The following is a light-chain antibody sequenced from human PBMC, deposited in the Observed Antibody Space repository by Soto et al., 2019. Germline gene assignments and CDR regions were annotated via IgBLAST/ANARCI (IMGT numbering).Light chain of an antibody. V-gene: IGKV3D-15*01. CDR1: QSVTRSY. J-gene: IGKJ1*01. CDR2: AAS. Sequence: EIVMTQSPATLSVSPGEGATLSCMASQSVTRSYLAWYQQKPGQAPRLLIYAASTRATGIPARFIGNGSGTEFTLTISSLQSEDFAVYYCQQYNNWWTFGQGTKVDIK. CDR3: QQYNNWWT.